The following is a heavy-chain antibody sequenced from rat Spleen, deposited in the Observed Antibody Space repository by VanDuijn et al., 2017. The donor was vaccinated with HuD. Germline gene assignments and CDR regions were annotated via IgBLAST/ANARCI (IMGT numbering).Heavy chain of an antibody. V-gene: IGHV5-29*01. CDR2: ISYDGTTT. J-gene: IGHJ2*01. CDR3: ARHQGDY. Sequence: EVQLVESGGGLVQPGRPLKLSCVASGFTFNNYWMTWIRQAPTKGLEWVATISYDGTTTSYRDSVRGRFTISRDNAKNTLYLQMDSLRSEDTATYYCARHQGDYWGQGVMVTVSS. CDR1: GFTFNNYW.